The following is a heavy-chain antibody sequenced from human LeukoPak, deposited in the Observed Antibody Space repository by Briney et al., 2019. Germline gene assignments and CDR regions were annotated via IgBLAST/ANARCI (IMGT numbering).Heavy chain of an antibody. CDR3: AREPTVTTRGSFDY. CDR1: GGSFSGYY. CDR2: INHSGST. D-gene: IGHD4-11*01. V-gene: IGHV4-34*01. Sequence: SETLSLTCAVYGGSFSGYYWSWIRQPPGKGLEWIGEINHSGSTNYNPSLKSRVTISVDTSENQFSLKLSSVTAADTAVYYCAREPTVTTRGSFDYWGQGTLVTVSS. J-gene: IGHJ4*02.